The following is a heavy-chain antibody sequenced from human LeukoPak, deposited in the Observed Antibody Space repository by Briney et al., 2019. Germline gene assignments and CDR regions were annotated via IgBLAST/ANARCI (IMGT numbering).Heavy chain of an antibody. J-gene: IGHJ3*02. CDR3: AGWGWGVFDI. D-gene: IGHD3-10*01. CDR1: GGSFSGFY. V-gene: IGHV4-34*01. Sequence: PSETLSLTCALYGGSFSGFYWSWIRQTPGKGLEWIGEIKNSGSTTYNPSLKSRVTISIDPSKNQFSLRLRSMTAADIAVFYCAGWGWGVFDIWGQGTMVTVFS. CDR2: IKNSGST.